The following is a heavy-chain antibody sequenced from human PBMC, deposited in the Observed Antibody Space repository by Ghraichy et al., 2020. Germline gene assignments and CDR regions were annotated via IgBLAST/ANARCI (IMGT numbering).Heavy chain of an antibody. D-gene: IGHD5-24*01. V-gene: IGHV3-15*01. CDR2: IKSKKDGGTP. J-gene: IGHJ4*02. CDR1: GFTFTDAW. CDR3: TTDFLAHNYFDF. Sequence: GGSLRLSCEASGFTFTDAWMSWVRQAPGKGLEWVGRIKSKKDGGTPDYAESVKGGVTISRDDSKNALYLRINSLKSDDSAVYFCTTDFLAHNYFDFWGQGTLVTVSS.